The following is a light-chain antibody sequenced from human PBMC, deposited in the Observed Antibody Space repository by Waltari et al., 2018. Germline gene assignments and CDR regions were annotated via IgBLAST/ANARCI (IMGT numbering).Light chain of an antibody. CDR2: RND. V-gene: IGLV1-47*01. CDR3: ATWDDTLNMV. Sequence: QSVLTQPPSASQTPGPRVTISCSGSSSNIGTYYLSWYQPLPGTAPKLHIYRNDQRPSGVPDRFAGSKSGTSASLAISGLRSEDEADYYCATWDDTLNMVFGGGTKLTVL. J-gene: IGLJ2*01. CDR1: SSNIGTYY.